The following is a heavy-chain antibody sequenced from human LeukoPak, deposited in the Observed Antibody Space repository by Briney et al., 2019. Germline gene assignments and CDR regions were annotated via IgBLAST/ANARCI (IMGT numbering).Heavy chain of an antibody. Sequence: SQTLSLTCTVSGGSISSGDYYWSWIRQPPGKGLEWIGYIYYSGSTYYNPSLKSRVTISVDASKNRFSLKLSSVTAADTAVYYCARVPLYHAFDIWGQGTMVTVSS. D-gene: IGHD4/OR15-4a*01. CDR1: GGSISSGDYY. CDR3: ARVPLYHAFDI. V-gene: IGHV4-30-4*01. CDR2: IYYSGST. J-gene: IGHJ3*02.